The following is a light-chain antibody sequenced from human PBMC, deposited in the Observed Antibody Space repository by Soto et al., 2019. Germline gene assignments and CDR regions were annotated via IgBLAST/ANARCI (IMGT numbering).Light chain of an antibody. CDR3: KQRSNWPFT. V-gene: IGKV3-11*01. CDR2: AAT. J-gene: IGKJ3*01. Sequence: ENVLTQSPGTLPVSPGETVTLSCRASQRVSSYLAWYQQKPGQAPRLLISAATNRATGIPARFSGSGSRTDFTLTISSLEPEDFAVYYCKQRSNWPFTFGPGTKVDIK. CDR1: QRVSSY.